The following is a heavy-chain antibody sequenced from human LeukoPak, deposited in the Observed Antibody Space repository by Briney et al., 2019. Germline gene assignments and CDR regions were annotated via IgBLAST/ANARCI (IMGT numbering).Heavy chain of an antibody. CDR3: ARFAAGGSYYYYMDV. CDR1: GFSFRSYT. J-gene: IGHJ6*03. V-gene: IGHV3-48*01. Sequence: PGGSLRLSCAASGFSFRSYTMNWVRQPPGKGPEWVSNIGTSSTTIYYADSVKGRFTISRDNAKNSLYLQMNSLRADDTAVYYCARFAAGGSYYYYMDVWGKGTTVTVSS. CDR2: IGTSSTTI. D-gene: IGHD6-25*01.